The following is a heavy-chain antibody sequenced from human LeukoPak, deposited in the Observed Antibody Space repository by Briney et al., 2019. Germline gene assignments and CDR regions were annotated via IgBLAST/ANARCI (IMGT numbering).Heavy chain of an antibody. CDR3: AREGRNGPGTFAY. V-gene: IGHV3-53*01. Sequence: GGSLRLSCAASGFTFSSYSMNWVRQAPGKGLEWVSVIYSGGSTYYADSVKGRFTISRDNSKNTLYLQMNSLRAEDTAVYYCAREGRNGPGTFAYWGQETLVTVSS. CDR2: IYSGGST. D-gene: IGHD1-7*01. J-gene: IGHJ4*02. CDR1: GFTFSSYS.